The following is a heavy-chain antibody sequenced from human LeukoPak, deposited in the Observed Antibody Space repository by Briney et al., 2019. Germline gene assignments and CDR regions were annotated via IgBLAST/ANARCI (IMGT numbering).Heavy chain of an antibody. D-gene: IGHD6-13*01. Sequence: GGSLRLSCTASGFSVSTYPMAWVRQAPGMGLQWVSTITASGTDTFYADSVKGRFTISRDNSKNTLSLQMNSLRAEDTAVYYCAATEGGSSWYMGWGQGTLVTVSS. CDR1: GFSVSTYP. CDR2: ITASGTDT. V-gene: IGHV3-23*01. J-gene: IGHJ4*02. CDR3: AATEGGSSWYMG.